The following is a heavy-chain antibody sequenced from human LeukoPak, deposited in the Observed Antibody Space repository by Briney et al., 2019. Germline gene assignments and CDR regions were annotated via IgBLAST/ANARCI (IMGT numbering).Heavy chain of an antibody. CDR1: GYTFTGYY. V-gene: IGHV1-2*04. CDR3: ARGDLNIVVVPANAFDI. J-gene: IGHJ3*02. CDR2: INPNSGGT. D-gene: IGHD2-2*01. Sequence: ASVKVSCKASGYTFTGYYMHWVRQAPGQGLEWVGWINPNSGGTNYAQKFQGWVTMTRDTSISTAYMELSRLRSDDTAVYYCARGDLNIVVVPANAFDIWGQGTMVTVSS.